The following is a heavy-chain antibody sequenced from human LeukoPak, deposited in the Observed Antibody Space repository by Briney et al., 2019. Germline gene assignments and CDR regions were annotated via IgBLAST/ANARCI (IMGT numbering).Heavy chain of an antibody. D-gene: IGHD1-7*01. CDR2: IKHDGSEK. CDR1: GFTFSNHW. Sequence: GGPLRLSCAASGFTFSNHWMSWVRQAPGKGLEWVANIKHDGSEKYYVGSVKGRFTISRDNAKTSLYLQMNSLRAEDTAVYYCALYNWNSKRDLDYWGQGTLVTVSS. CDR3: ALYNWNSKRDLDY. V-gene: IGHV3-7*05. J-gene: IGHJ4*02.